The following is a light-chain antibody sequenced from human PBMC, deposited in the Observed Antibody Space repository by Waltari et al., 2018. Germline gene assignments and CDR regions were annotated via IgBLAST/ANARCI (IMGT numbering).Light chain of an antibody. Sequence: EIVLTQSPGTLSLSPGERATLSCRASQSVRSSNLAWYQEKPGQAPRPLISDASSRATGIPDRFSGSGSGTDFTLTISRLEPEDFAVYYCQQYGGSPWTFGQGTKVEIK. CDR1: QSVRSSN. CDR2: DAS. CDR3: QQYGGSPWT. V-gene: IGKV3-20*01. J-gene: IGKJ1*01.